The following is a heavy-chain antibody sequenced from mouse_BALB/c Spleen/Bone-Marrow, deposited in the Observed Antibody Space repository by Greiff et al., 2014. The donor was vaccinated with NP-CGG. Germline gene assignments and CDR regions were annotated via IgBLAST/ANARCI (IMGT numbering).Heavy chain of an antibody. CDR1: GFNIKDYY. D-gene: IGHD2-14*01. J-gene: IGHJ4*01. Sequence: EVQLQQSGPELVRSGASVKLSCTASGFNIKDYYMYWVKQRPEQGLEWIGWIDPENGDTEYAPKFQGKATMTADTSSSTAYLQLSSLTSKDTAVYYGNARGYRYEGYAMDNWGQGTSVTVSS. CDR2: IDPENGDT. CDR3: NARGYRYEGYAMDN. V-gene: IGHV14-4*02.